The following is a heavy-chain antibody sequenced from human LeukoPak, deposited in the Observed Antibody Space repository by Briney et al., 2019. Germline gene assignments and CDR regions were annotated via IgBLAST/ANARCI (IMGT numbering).Heavy chain of an antibody. J-gene: IGHJ5*02. Sequence: NPSETLSLTCAVYGGSFSGYYWSWIRQPPVKGLEWIGEINHSGSTNYNPSLKSRVTISVDTSKNQFSLKLSSVTAADTAVYYCARGPWGVVVPAAMKVGWFDPWGQGTLVTVSS. D-gene: IGHD2-2*01. CDR2: INHSGST. CDR3: ARGPWGVVVPAAMKVGWFDP. V-gene: IGHV4-34*01. CDR1: GGSFSGYY.